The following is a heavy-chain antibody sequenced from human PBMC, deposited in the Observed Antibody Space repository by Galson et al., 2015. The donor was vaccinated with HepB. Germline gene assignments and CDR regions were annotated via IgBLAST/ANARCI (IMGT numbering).Heavy chain of an antibody. D-gene: IGHD1-26*01. CDR1: GFTFSSYS. Sequence: SLRLSCATSGFTFSSYSMQWVRQAPGKGLEWVSSISSSSSYITYADSVKGRFTISRDNGKNSLYLQMNSLRVEDTAVYYCARDKHYWEPPNTDAFDIWGQGTMVTVSS. CDR2: ISSSSSYI. CDR3: ARDKHYWEPPNTDAFDI. V-gene: IGHV3-21*01. J-gene: IGHJ3*02.